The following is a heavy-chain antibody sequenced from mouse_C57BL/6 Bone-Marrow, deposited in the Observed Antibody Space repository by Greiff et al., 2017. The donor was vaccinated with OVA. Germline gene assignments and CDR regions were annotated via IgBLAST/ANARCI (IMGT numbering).Heavy chain of an antibody. CDR1: GYTFTDYE. J-gene: IGHJ3*01. Sequence: QVQLKESGAELVRPGASVTLSCKASGYTFTDYEMHWVKQTPVHGLEWIGAIDPETGGTAYNQKFKGKAILTADKSSSTAYMELRSLTSEDSAVYYCTSSGGVFAYWGQGTLVTVSA. CDR3: TSSGGVFAY. CDR2: IDPETGGT. V-gene: IGHV1-15*01.